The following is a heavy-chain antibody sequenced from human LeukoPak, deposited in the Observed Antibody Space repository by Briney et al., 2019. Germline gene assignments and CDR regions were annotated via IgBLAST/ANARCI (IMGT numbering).Heavy chain of an antibody. V-gene: IGHV4-59*01. CDR1: GGSFNSYF. CDR3: ARGGLSGFPTSFDT. CDR2: IYYSGST. D-gene: IGHD5-12*01. Sequence: SETLSLTCTVSGGSFNSYFWSWIRQSPGKGLEWIGYIYYSGSTNYYPSLKSRLTISLDTSRTRFSLKLSSVTAADTAVYYCARGGLSGFPTSFDTWGQGTLVTVSS. J-gene: IGHJ4*02.